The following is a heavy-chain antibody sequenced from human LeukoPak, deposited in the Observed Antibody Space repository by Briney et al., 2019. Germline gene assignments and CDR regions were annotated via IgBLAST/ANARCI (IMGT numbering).Heavy chain of an antibody. D-gene: IGHD3-10*01. Sequence: SETLSLTCTVSGGSISSYYWSWIRQPAGKGLEWIGYIYYSGSTNYNPSLKSRVTISVDTSKNQFSLKLSSVTAADTAVYYCASSSGSGSYYNRRDNWFDPWGQGTLVTVSS. CDR2: IYYSGST. CDR3: ASSSGSGSYYNRRDNWFDP. V-gene: IGHV4-59*01. CDR1: GGSISSYY. J-gene: IGHJ5*02.